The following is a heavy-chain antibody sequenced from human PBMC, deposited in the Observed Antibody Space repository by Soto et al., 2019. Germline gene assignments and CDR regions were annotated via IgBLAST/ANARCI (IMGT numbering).Heavy chain of an antibody. CDR2: MSSGGGNK. Sequence: QVQLVESGGGVVQPGRSLRLSCAASGFSSSNYVLHWVRQAPGKGLEWVAVMSSGGGNKFYTDSVKGRFTISRDNSKNTLYLQMNSLRTEDTAVYFCARGGEGPFFDNWGQGTLVSVSS. D-gene: IGHD3-16*01. CDR3: ARGGEGPFFDN. CDR1: GFSSSNYV. J-gene: IGHJ4*02. V-gene: IGHV3-30-3*01.